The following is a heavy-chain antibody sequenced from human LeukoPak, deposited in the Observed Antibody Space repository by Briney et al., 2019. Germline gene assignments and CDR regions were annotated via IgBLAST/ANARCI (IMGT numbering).Heavy chain of an antibody. Sequence: SVKVSCKASGGTFSSYAISWVRQAPGQGLEWMGRIIPILGIANYAQKFQGRVTITADKSTSTAYMELSSLRSEDTAVYYCAREKRFSDRYDFWSGYSRGMDVWGQGTTVTVSS. D-gene: IGHD3-3*01. CDR1: GGTFSSYA. CDR3: AREKRFSDRYDFWSGYSRGMDV. V-gene: IGHV1-69*04. J-gene: IGHJ6*02. CDR2: IIPILGIA.